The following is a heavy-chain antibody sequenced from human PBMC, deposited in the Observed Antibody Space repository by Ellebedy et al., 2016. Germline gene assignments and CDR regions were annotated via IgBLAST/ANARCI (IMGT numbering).Heavy chain of an antibody. CDR2: IIPILGIA. D-gene: IGHD3-3*01. CDR1: GGTFSSYA. V-gene: IGHV1-69*04. J-gene: IGHJ4*02. Sequence: ASVKVSCKASGGTFSSYAISWVRQAPGQGLEWMGRIIPILGIANYAQKFQGRVTITADKSTSTAYMELSSLRSEDTAVYYCARDRITIFGVVNPPDYWGQGTPVTVSS. CDR3: ARDRITIFGVVNPPDY.